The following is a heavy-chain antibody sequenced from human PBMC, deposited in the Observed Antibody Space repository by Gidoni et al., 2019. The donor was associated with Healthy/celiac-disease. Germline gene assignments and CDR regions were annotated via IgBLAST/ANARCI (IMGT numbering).Heavy chain of an antibody. CDR1: GGSISSYY. CDR3: ARGCSSTSCPDYYYGMDV. D-gene: IGHD2-2*01. J-gene: IGHJ6*02. CDR2: IYYSGST. Sequence: QVQLQESGPGLVKPSETLSLTCTVSGGSISSYYWSWIRQPPGKGLEWIGYIYYSGSTNYNPSLKSRVTISVDTSKNQFSLKLSSVTAADTAVYYCARGCSSTSCPDYYYGMDVWGQGTTVTVSS. V-gene: IGHV4-59*01.